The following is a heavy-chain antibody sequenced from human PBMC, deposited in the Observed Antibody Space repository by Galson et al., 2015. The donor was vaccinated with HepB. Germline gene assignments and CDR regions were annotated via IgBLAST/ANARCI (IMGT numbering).Heavy chain of an antibody. D-gene: IGHD6-6*01. V-gene: IGHV3-9*01. Sequence: SLRLSCAASGFTFDDYAMHWVRQAPGKGLEWVSGISWNSGSIGYADSVKGRFTISRDNAKNSLYLQMNSLRAEDTALYYCAKAYEYSSSAFDYWGQGTLVTVSS. J-gene: IGHJ4*02. CDR2: ISWNSGSI. CDR1: GFTFDDYA. CDR3: AKAYEYSSSAFDY.